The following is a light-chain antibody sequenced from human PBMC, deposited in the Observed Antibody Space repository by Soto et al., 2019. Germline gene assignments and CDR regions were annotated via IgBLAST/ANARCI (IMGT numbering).Light chain of an antibody. J-gene: IGLJ1*01. CDR1: TRDIAGYNY. Sequence: QSVLTQPASVSGSLGQSITISCTGTTRDIAGYNYISWYQQLPGKAPKLMIYQVTIRPSGISNRFSGSKSGNTASLTISGLQAEDEADYYCTSFSSYTSLYVSGNGTKVT. CDR3: TSFSSYTSLYV. V-gene: IGLV2-14*01. CDR2: QVT.